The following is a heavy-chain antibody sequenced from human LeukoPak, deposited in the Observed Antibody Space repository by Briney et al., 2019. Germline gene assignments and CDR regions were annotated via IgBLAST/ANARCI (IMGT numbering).Heavy chain of an antibody. CDR3: ARQGGYCSSTSCYTTGRSYYYYGMDV. J-gene: IGHJ6*02. CDR1: GGSISSYY. CDR2: IYYSGST. D-gene: IGHD2-2*02. Sequence: PSETLSLTCTVSGGSISSYYWSWIRQPPGKGLEWIGYIYYSGSTNYNPSLKSRVTISVDTSKNQFSLKLSSVTAADTAVYYCARQGGYCSSTSCYTTGRSYYYYGMDVWGQGTTVTVSS. V-gene: IGHV4-59*08.